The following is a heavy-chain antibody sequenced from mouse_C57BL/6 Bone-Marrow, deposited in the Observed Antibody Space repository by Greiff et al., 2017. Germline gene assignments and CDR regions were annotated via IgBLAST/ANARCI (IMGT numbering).Heavy chain of an antibody. CDR3: ARGGKYGGYYFDY. D-gene: IGHD2-1*01. Sequence: VKLVESGAELVKPGASVKMSCTASGYTFTTYPIEWMKQNHGKSLEWIGNFPPYNDDTKYNEKFKGKATLTVEKSSSTVDLELSRFTSDDSAVYYCARGGKYGGYYFDYWGQGTTLTVSS. V-gene: IGHV1-47*01. J-gene: IGHJ2*01. CDR1: GYTFTTYP. CDR2: FPPYNDDT.